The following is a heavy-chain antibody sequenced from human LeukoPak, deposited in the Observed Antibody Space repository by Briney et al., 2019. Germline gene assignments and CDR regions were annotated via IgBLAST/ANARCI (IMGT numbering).Heavy chain of an antibody. J-gene: IGHJ5*02. CDR2: ISTYNGNT. CDR1: GYTFTSHG. CDR3: ARSYISRYCSSTSCYETVAWFDP. Sequence: GASVKVSCKASGYTFTSHGISWVRQAPGQGLEWMGWISTYNGNTNYAQKLQGRVTMTTDTSTSTAYMELRSLRSDDTAVYYCARSYISRYCSSTSCYETVAWFDPWGQGTLVTVSS. V-gene: IGHV1-18*01. D-gene: IGHD2-2*01.